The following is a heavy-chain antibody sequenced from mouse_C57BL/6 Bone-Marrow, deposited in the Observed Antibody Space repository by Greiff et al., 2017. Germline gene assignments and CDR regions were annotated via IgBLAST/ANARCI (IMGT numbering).Heavy chain of an antibody. Sequence: QVQLQQPGAELVKPGASVKLSCKASGYTFTSYWMQWVKQRPGQGLEWIGEIDPSDSYTNYNQKFKGKATLTVDTSSSTAYMQLSSLTSEDSAVYYWARPYYYCSSYDWFAYWGQGTLVTVSA. J-gene: IGHJ3*01. CDR1: GYTFTSYW. V-gene: IGHV1-50*01. CDR2: IDPSDSYT. CDR3: ARPYYYCSSYDWFAY. D-gene: IGHD1-1*01.